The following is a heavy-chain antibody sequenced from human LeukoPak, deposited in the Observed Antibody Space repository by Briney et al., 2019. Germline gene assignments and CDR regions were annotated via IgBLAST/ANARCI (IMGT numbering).Heavy chain of an antibody. CDR3: ASTIYSHHSSSWYFFS. Sequence: PSETLSLTCTVSGGSLSSSSYYWGWIRQPPGKGLEWIGSIYYSGGTYYNPSLKSRVTISVDTSKNQFSLKLSSVTAADTAVYYCASTIYSHHSSSWYFFSWGQGTLVTVSS. J-gene: IGHJ5*02. V-gene: IGHV4-39*01. D-gene: IGHD6-13*01. CDR2: IYYSGGT. CDR1: GGSLSSSSYY.